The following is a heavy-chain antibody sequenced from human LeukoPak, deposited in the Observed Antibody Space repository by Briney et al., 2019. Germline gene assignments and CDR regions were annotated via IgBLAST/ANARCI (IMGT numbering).Heavy chain of an antibody. CDR1: GFTFTSYA. CDR2: ISWNSGSI. J-gene: IGHJ4*02. D-gene: IGHD6-19*01. V-gene: IGHV3-9*01. Sequence: GESQRLSCAASGFTFTSYAMHWVRQPPGKGLEWVSGISWNSGSIDYADSVKGRFTISRDNAKNSLYLQMNSLRVEDTAFYYCAKDNRRHYTSGPNPDSLHWGQGALVTVSS. CDR3: AKDNRRHYTSGPNPDSLH.